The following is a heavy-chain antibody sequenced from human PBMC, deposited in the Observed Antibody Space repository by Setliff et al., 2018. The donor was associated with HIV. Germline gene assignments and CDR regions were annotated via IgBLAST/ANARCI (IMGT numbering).Heavy chain of an antibody. CDR3: ARAIRNGNSLINWFDP. CDR2: INPDGSTT. CDR1: GFTFDDYG. V-gene: IGHV3-74*01. D-gene: IGHD2-8*01. J-gene: IGHJ5*02. Sequence: PGGSLRLSCAASGFTFDDYGMSWVRQAPGKGLVYVSRINPDGSTTTYADSVKGRFTISRDNAKNTLYLQMNSLRGEDTAVYFCARAIRNGNSLINWFDPWGQGTLVTVSS.